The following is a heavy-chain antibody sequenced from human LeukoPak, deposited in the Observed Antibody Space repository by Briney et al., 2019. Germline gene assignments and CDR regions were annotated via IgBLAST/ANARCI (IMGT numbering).Heavy chain of an antibody. Sequence: SETLSLTCTVSGGSISSYYWSWIRQPPGKGLEWIGYIYTSGSTNYNPSLKSRVTISVDTSKNQFSLKLSSVTAADTAVYYCARLPATYNSSWPNEFDYWGQGTLVTVSS. CDR2: IYTSGST. CDR3: ARLPATYNSSWPNEFDY. D-gene: IGHD6-13*01. CDR1: GGSISSYY. V-gene: IGHV4-4*09. J-gene: IGHJ4*02.